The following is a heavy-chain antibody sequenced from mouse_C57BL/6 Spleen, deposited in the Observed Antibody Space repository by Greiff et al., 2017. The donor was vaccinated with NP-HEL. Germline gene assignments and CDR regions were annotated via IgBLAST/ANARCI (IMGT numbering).Heavy chain of an antibody. CDR1: GYTFTSYW. CDR3: ARGDYTGVYAMDY. CDR2: IHPNSGST. V-gene: IGHV1-64*01. Sequence: QVQLQQPGAELVKPGASVKLSCKASGYTFTSYWMHWVKQRPGQGLEWIGMIHPNSGSTNYNEKFKSKATLTVDKSSSTAYMQLSSLTSEDSAVYYCARGDYTGVYAMDYWGQGTSVTVSS. J-gene: IGHJ4*01. D-gene: IGHD1-1*01.